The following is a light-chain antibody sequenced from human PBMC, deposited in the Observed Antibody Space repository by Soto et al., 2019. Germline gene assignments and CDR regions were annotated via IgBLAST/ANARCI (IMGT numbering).Light chain of an antibody. CDR1: SSDVGGYNF. V-gene: IGLV2-14*01. CDR2: EVS. J-gene: IGLJ2*01. CDR3: SSYTSSVTLV. Sequence: QSALTQPASVSGSPGQSITISCTGTSSDVGGYNFVSWYQQHPGKAPKLMIYEVSNRPSGVSYRFSGSKSGNTASLTISGLQAEDEADYYCSSYTSSVTLVFGGGPKVTVL.